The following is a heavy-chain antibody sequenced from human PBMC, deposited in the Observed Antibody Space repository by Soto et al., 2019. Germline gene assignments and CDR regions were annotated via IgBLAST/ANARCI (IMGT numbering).Heavy chain of an antibody. CDR1: GGSFRRNG. V-gene: IGHV1-69*13. Sequence: GASVKVSCKASGGSFRRNGISWVRQAPGQGLEWMGGIITMFGTPNYGQKFRGRVTINADEPTSTAYMDLSSLRSDDTAIYYCVKATPDYSSVSCYTPHGSFHHGRDGWGQGTTVTVSS. D-gene: IGHD2-2*02. CDR3: VKATPDYSSVSCYTPHGSFHHGRDG. CDR2: IITMFGTP. J-gene: IGHJ6*02.